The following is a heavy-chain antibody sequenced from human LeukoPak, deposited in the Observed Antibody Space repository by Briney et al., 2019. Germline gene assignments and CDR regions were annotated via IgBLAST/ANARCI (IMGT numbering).Heavy chain of an antibody. CDR1: GFTFSSYA. CDR3: AKDVAAAGTNWFDP. Sequence: QPGGSLRLSCAASGFTFSSYAMSWVRQAPGKGLEWVSAISGSGGSTYYADSVKGRFTISRDNSRNTLYLQMNSLRAEDTAVYYCAKDVAAAGTNWFDPWGQGTLVTVSS. J-gene: IGHJ5*02. CDR2: ISGSGGST. D-gene: IGHD6-13*01. V-gene: IGHV3-23*01.